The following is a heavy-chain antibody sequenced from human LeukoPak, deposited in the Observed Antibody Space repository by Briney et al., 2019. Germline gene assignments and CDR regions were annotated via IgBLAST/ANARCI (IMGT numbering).Heavy chain of an antibody. J-gene: IGHJ4*02. Sequence: SVKVSCKASGRTFSSYAISWVRQAPGQGLEWMGGIIPLFGTANYAQKFQGRLTITTDESTSTAYMELSSLRSEDTAVYYCARGFHYDSSGYYYFYWGQGTLVTVSS. CDR1: GRTFSSYA. CDR2: IIPLFGTA. V-gene: IGHV1-69*05. CDR3: ARGFHYDSSGYYYFY. D-gene: IGHD3-22*01.